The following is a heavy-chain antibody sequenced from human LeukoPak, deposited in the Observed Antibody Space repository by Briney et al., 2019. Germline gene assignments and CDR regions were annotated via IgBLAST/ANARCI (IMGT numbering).Heavy chain of an antibody. V-gene: IGHV7-4-1*02. Sequence: GESLKISCKASGYTFTSYAMNWVRQAPGQGLEWMGWINTNTGNPTYAQGFTGRFVFSLDTSVSTAYLQISSLKAEDTAVYYCARGTTYYDFWSGTGGSMDVWGQGTTVTVSS. CDR2: INTNTGNP. CDR1: GYTFTSYA. CDR3: ARGTTYYDFWSGTGGSMDV. D-gene: IGHD3-3*01. J-gene: IGHJ6*02.